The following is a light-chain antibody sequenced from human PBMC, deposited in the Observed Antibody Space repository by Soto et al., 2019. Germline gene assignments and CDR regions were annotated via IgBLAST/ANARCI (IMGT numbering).Light chain of an antibody. CDR3: GTWDSSLSAGWV. Sequence: QSVLTQPPSVSAAPGQKVTISFSGSSSNIGNNYVSWYQQLPGTAPKLLIYDNNKRPSGIPDRFSGSKSGTSATLGITGLQTGDEADYYCGTWDSSLSAGWVFGGGTKLTVL. CDR2: DNN. V-gene: IGLV1-51*01. CDR1: SSNIGNNY. J-gene: IGLJ3*02.